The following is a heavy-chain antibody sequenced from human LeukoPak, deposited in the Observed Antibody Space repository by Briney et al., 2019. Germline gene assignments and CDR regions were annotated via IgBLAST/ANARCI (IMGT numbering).Heavy chain of an antibody. CDR1: GFTFSNHE. V-gene: IGHV3-48*03. Sequence: GGSLRLSCAASGFTFSNHEMNWVRQAPGKGLEWVSYISGSGSTIYYADSVKGRFTISRDNAKNTLYLQMNSLRAEDTAVYYCAELGITMIGGVWGKGTTATISS. D-gene: IGHD3-10*02. CDR2: ISGSGSTI. J-gene: IGHJ6*04. CDR3: AELGITMIGGV.